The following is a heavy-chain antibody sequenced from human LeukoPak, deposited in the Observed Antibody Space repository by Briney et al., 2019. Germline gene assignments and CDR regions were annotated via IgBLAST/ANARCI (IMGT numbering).Heavy chain of an antibody. J-gene: IGHJ4*02. CDR2: IYYSGST. CDR3: ARDTDLDY. CDR1: GGSISSYY. D-gene: IGHD3-3*01. V-gene: IGHV4-59*01. Sequence: SETLSLTCTVSGGSISSYYWSWIRQPPGKGLEWIGYIYYSGSTNYNPSLKSRVTISVDTSKNQFSLKLSSVTAADTAVYYRARDTDLDYWGQGTLVTVSS.